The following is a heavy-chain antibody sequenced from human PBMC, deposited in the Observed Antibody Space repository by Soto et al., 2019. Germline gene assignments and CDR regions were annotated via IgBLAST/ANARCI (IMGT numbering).Heavy chain of an antibody. Sequence: ASVKVSCKASGFTFTSSAMQWVRQARGQRLEWIGWIVVGSGNTNYAQKFQERVTITRDMSTSTAYMELSSLRSEDTAVYYCAADGKGYCSSTSCSYYYYCMDVWGQGTTVTVSS. CDR3: AADGKGYCSSTSCSYYYYCMDV. D-gene: IGHD2-2*01. V-gene: IGHV1-58*02. J-gene: IGHJ6*02. CDR2: IVVGSGNT. CDR1: GFTFTSSA.